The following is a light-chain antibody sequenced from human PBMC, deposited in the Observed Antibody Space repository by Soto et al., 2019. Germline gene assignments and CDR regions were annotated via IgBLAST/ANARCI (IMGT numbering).Light chain of an antibody. CDR1: QSVSSY. CDR3: QQRSNWPGT. CDR2: DAS. Sequence: EIVLTQSPATLSLSPGERATLSCRASQSVSSYLAWYQQKPGQAPRLLIYDASNRATGIPARFSGSGSGTDFTLTISSLEPEYFAVYYWQQRSNWPGTFGQGTKLEIK. J-gene: IGKJ2*01. V-gene: IGKV3-11*01.